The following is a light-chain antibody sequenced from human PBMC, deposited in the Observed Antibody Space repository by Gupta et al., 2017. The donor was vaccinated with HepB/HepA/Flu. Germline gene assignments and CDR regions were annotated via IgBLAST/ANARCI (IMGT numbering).Light chain of an antibody. J-gene: IGKJ4*01. CDR2: AAF. V-gene: IGKV1D-8*01. CDR3: QQYYSFPPT. Sequence: VIWMTQSPSLVSASPGDRVTISCRVSQSISSSLAWYQKKSGRAPELLVYAAFTLQSGVPLRFSGSGSGTDFTLTISGLQSEDYGTYYCQQYYSFPPTFAGGTQVEI. CDR1: QSISSS.